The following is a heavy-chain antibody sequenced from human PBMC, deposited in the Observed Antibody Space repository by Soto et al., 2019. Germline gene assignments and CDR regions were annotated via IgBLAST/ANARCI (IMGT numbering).Heavy chain of an antibody. CDR1: GFTFSSYA. D-gene: IGHD3-16*01. Sequence: EVQLLESGGGLVQPGGSLRLSCAASGFTFSSYAMSWVRQAPGKGLEWVSAISGSGGSTYYADSVKGRFTISRDNSKNTMYLQMNSLRAEDTAVYYCAKDPGEHPNYFDYWGQGTLVTVSS. V-gene: IGHV3-23*01. J-gene: IGHJ4*02. CDR2: ISGSGGST. CDR3: AKDPGEHPNYFDY.